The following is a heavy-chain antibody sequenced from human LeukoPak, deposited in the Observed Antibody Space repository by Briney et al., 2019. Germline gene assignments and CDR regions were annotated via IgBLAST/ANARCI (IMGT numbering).Heavy chain of an antibody. D-gene: IGHD1-1*01. CDR2: IYTSGNT. V-gene: IGHV4-4*07. CDR3: SREGGNSRSLDY. J-gene: IGHJ4*02. Sequence: PSETLSLTCTVSGGSISGYDWSWIRQPAGKGLEWIGRIYTSGNTNYNPSLMSRVTMSLDTSKNQFSLKLTSLTAADTAVYYCSREGGNSRSLDYWGQGTLVTVSS. CDR1: GGSISGYD.